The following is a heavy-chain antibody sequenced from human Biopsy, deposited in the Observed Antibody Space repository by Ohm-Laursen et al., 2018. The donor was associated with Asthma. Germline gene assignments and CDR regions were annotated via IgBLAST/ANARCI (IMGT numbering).Heavy chain of an antibody. Sequence: SLRLSCTASGFTFSNYGMHWVRQAPGKGLDWVAVISFDGSNKNYTDSVKGRFTISRDNSRNTLHLQMNSPRAEDTAVYYCAKDVFPGWELRRGPDYWGQGTLVTVSS. V-gene: IGHV3-30*18. CDR1: GFTFSNYG. J-gene: IGHJ4*02. CDR2: ISFDGSNK. CDR3: AKDVFPGWELRRGPDY. D-gene: IGHD1-26*01.